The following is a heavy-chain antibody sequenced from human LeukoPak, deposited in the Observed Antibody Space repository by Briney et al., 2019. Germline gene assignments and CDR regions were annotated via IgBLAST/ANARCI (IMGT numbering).Heavy chain of an antibody. CDR1: GFTFSSSA. J-gene: IGHJ4*02. CDR3: AKVEGTSPRDY. Sequence: PGGSLRLSCAASGFTFSSSAMSWVRQVPGKGLEWVSGISASGGSTSYADSVRGRFTISRDNSKNTLYVQMNSLRDEDTAVYYCAKVEGTSPRDYWGQGTLVTVSS. V-gene: IGHV3-23*01. CDR2: ISASGGST. D-gene: IGHD1-1*01.